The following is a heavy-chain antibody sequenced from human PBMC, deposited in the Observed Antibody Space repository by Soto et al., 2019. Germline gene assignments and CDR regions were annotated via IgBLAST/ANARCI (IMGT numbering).Heavy chain of an antibody. CDR2: ISYDGSNK. Sequence: GGSLRLSCAASGFTFSSYGMHWVRQAPGKGLEWVAVISYDGSNKYYADSVKGRFTISRDNSKNTLYLQMNSLRAEDTAVYYCAKDDQGFSWFGVDRDYYGMDVWGQGTTVTVSS. CDR1: GFTFSSYG. J-gene: IGHJ6*02. D-gene: IGHD3-10*01. CDR3: AKDDQGFSWFGVDRDYYGMDV. V-gene: IGHV3-30*18.